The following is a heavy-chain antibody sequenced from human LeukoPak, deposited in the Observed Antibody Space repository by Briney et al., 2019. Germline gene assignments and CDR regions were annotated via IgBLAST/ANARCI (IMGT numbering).Heavy chain of an antibody. CDR1: GFTFSSYS. V-gene: IGHV3-21*01. Sequence: GGSLRLSCAASGFTFSSYSMNWVRQAPGKGLEWVSSISSSSSYIYYADSVKGRFTISRDNAKNSLYLQMNSLRAEDTAVYYCARAHMIVVVKASVGYWGQGALVTVSS. CDR3: ARAHMIVVVKASVGY. D-gene: IGHD3-22*01. J-gene: IGHJ4*02. CDR2: ISSSSSYI.